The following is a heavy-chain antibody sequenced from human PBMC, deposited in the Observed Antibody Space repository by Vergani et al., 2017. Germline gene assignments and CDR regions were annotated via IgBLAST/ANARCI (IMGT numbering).Heavy chain of an antibody. CDR1: GYTFTSYG. J-gene: IGHJ5*02. D-gene: IGHD3-3*01. Sequence: QVQLVQSGAEVKKPGASVKVSCKASGYTFTSYGISWVRQAPGQGLEWMGRIIPILGIANYAQKFQGRVTITADKSTSTAYMELSSLRSEDTAVYYCARAYDFWSGFDPWGQGTLVTVSS. CDR3: ARAYDFWSGFDP. V-gene: IGHV1-69*04. CDR2: IIPILGIA.